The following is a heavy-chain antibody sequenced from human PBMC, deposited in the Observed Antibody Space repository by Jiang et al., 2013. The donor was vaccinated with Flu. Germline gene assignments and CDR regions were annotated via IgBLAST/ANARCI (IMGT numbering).Heavy chain of an antibody. CDR3: ARDRIAAAALFDY. J-gene: IGHJ4*02. D-gene: IGHD6-13*01. CDR1: GYTFTGYG. Sequence: SGAEVKKPGASVKVSCKTSGYTFTGYGITWVRQAPGQGLEWMGWISPYNTNTNYGQKVQGRVTVTTDASTNTAYMELRSLRSDDTAVYYCARDRIAAAALFDYWGQGTLVTVSS. V-gene: IGHV1-18*01. CDR2: ISPYNTNT.